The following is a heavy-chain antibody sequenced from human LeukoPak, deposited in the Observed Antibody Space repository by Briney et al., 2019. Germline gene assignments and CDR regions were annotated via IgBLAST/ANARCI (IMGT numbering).Heavy chain of an antibody. J-gene: IGHJ4*02. CDR2: ISGSGGNT. Sequence: GGSLRLSCAASGSTFSSYAMSWVRQAPGKGLEWVSAISGSGGNTYYADSVKGRFTISRDNSKNTLFLQMNSLRAEDTAVYYCAKEAQGCSITSCYFDSWGQGNLVTVSS. D-gene: IGHD2-2*01. CDR3: AKEAQGCSITSCYFDS. V-gene: IGHV3-23*01. CDR1: GSTFSSYA.